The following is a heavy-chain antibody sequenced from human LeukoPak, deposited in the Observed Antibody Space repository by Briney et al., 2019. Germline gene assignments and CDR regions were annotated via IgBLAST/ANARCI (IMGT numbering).Heavy chain of an antibody. CDR3: ARVPGYSSGWAQFDY. CDR2: INHSGST. CDR1: GGSFSGYY. V-gene: IGHV4-34*01. Sequence: SETLSLTCAVYGGSFSGYYWSWIRQPPRKGLEWVGEINHSGSTNYNPSLKSRVTISVDTSKNQFSLKLSSVTAADTAVYYCARVPGYSSGWAQFDYWGQGTLVTVSS. D-gene: IGHD6-19*01. J-gene: IGHJ4*02.